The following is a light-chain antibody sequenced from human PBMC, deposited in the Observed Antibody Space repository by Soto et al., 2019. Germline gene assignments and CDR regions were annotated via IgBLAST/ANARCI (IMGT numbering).Light chain of an antibody. J-gene: IGLJ3*02. V-gene: IGLV1-44*01. CDR3: AAWDDSLNGWV. Sequence: QSVLPQPPSASGTPGQRVTISCSGSSSNIGGNTVNWYQLLPGTAPKLLIYSNNQRPSGVPDRFSGSRSGTSASLAISGLQSEDEADYYCAAWDDSLNGWVFGGGTKLTVL. CDR1: SSNIGGNT. CDR2: SNN.